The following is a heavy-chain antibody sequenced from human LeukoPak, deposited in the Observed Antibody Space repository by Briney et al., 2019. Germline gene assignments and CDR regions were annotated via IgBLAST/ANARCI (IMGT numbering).Heavy chain of an antibody. CDR2: ISTNGGNT. V-gene: IGHV3-64*01. D-gene: IGHD3-16*01. CDR1: GFTISNYA. CDR3: ARDLDPGFGGAIDY. Sequence: PGGSLRLSCAASGFTISNYAIHWVRQAPGKGLEYVSGISTNGGNTYYANSVKGRFGISRDNSKNTLYLQMGSLRAEDMAVYYCARDLDPGFGGAIDYWGQGTLVTVSS. J-gene: IGHJ4*02.